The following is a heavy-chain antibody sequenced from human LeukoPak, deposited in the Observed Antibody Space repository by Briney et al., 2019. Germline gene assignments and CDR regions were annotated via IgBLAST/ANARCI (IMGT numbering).Heavy chain of an antibody. Sequence: GGSLRLSCAASGFTFSSYGMHGVRQAPGKGLEWVAVIWYVVSNKSYADSVKGRLTISRDNSKNTLYLQMNSRRAEDKAVYYCARDAHAARYYFDYWGQGTLVTVSS. D-gene: IGHD2-2*01. CDR2: IWYVVSNK. CDR1: GFTFSSYG. CDR3: ARDAHAARYYFDY. V-gene: IGHV3-33*01. J-gene: IGHJ4*02.